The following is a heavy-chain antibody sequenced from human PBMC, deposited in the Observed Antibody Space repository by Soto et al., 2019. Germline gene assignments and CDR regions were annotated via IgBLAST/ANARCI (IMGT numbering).Heavy chain of an antibody. CDR2: IYYSGST. Sequence: PSETLSLTCAVSGYSISSGYYWSWIRQPPGKGLEWIGYIYYSGSTNYNPSLKSRVTISVDTSKNQFSLKLSSVTAADTAVYYCARSDWNYFDYWGQGTLVTVSS. J-gene: IGHJ4*02. CDR3: ARSDWNYFDY. V-gene: IGHV4-61*01. CDR1: GYSISSGYY. D-gene: IGHD3-9*01.